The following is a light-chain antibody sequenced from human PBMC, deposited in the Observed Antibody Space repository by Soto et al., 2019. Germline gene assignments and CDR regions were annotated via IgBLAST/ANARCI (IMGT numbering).Light chain of an antibody. CDR2: AAS. CDR1: QTFNNY. Sequence: DVQMPQSPSSLSASVGDTVTITCRAGQTFNNYLNWYQHKPGKAPKLLIYAASALQTGVPSRFRASASGTDFTLTITNLQPEDFATYYCQQSYLILQSFGQGTKLQI. CDR3: QQSYLILQS. V-gene: IGKV1-39*01. J-gene: IGKJ2*03.